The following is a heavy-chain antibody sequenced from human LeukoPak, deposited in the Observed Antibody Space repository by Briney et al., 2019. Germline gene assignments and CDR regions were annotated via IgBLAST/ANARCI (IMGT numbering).Heavy chain of an antibody. D-gene: IGHD3-22*01. Sequence: ASVKVSCKASGYTFTSYYMHWVRQAPGQGLEWMGIINPSGGSTSYAQKFQGRVTMTEDTSTDTAYMELSSLRSEDTAVYYCATTTYYYDSSGYYYDYWGQGTLVTVSS. J-gene: IGHJ4*02. CDR2: INPSGGST. V-gene: IGHV1-46*01. CDR3: ATTTYYYDSSGYYYDY. CDR1: GYTFTSYY.